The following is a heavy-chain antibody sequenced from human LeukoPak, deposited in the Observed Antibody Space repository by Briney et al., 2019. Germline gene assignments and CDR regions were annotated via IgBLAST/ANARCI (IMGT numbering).Heavy chain of an antibody. Sequence: PGGSLRLSCAASGLSVSSNYITWVRQGPGKGLEWVSVIYPGSTTYYADSVKGRFIISRDNSKNTLYLQMNTLRPEDTAIYYCACRTRWPQAAIDSWGQGTLVTVSS. D-gene: IGHD5-24*01. CDR1: GLSVSSNY. V-gene: IGHV3-66*01. J-gene: IGHJ4*02. CDR2: IYPGSTT. CDR3: ACRTRWPQAAIDS.